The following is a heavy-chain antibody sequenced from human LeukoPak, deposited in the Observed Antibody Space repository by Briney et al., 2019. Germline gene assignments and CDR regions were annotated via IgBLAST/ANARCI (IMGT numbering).Heavy chain of an antibody. CDR3: ARGVYDGSGSLFDY. D-gene: IGHD3-22*01. J-gene: IGHJ4*02. V-gene: IGHV4-30-4*01. Sequence: SQTLSLTCTVSGGSISSGDYYWSWVRQPPGKGLEWIGYIYYSGSTYYNPSLKSRVTISVDTSKNQFSLKLSSVTAADTAVYYCARGVYDGSGSLFDYWGQGTLVTVSS. CDR1: GGSISSGDYY. CDR2: IYYSGST.